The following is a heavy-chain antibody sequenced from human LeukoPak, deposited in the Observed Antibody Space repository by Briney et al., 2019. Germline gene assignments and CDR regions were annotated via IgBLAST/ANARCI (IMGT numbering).Heavy chain of an antibody. CDR1: GFTFSSYT. V-gene: IGHV3-23*01. D-gene: IGHD2-2*01. CDR2: ISGSGGST. CDR3: ARDLPRYCSSTSCSAFDY. Sequence: GGSLRLSCAASGFTFSSYTMNWVRQAPGKGLEWVSAISGSGGSTYYADSVKGRFTISRDNSKNTLYLQMNSLRAEDTAVYYCARDLPRYCSSTSCSAFDYWGQGTLVTVSS. J-gene: IGHJ4*02.